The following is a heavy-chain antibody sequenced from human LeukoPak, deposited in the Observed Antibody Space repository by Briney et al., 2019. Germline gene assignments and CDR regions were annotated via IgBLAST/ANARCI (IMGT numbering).Heavy chain of an antibody. CDR1: GGSFSGYY. Sequence: SETLSLTCAVYGGSFSGYYWSWIRQPPGKGLEWVGEINHSGSTNYNPSLKSRVTISVDTSKNQFSLKLSSVTAADTAIYYCQSRFLEWLLDYWGQGTLVTVSS. CDR3: QSRFLEWLLDY. CDR2: INHSGST. D-gene: IGHD3-3*01. V-gene: IGHV4-34*01. J-gene: IGHJ4*02.